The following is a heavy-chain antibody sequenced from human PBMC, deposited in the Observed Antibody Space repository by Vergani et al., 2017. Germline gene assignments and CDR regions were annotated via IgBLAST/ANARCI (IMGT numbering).Heavy chain of an antibody. CDR2: IYYSGST. CDR1: GGSISSYY. Sequence: QVQLQESGPGLVKPSETLSLTCTVSGGSISSYYWSWIRQPPGKGLEWIGYIYYSGSTNYNPSLKSRVTISVDTSKNQFSLKLSSVTAADTAVYYCARDGGGYCSSTSCRGGYYYYYGMDVWGQGTTVTVSS. D-gene: IGHD2-2*01. CDR3: ARDGGGYCSSTSCRGGYYYYYGMDV. J-gene: IGHJ6*02. V-gene: IGHV4-59*01.